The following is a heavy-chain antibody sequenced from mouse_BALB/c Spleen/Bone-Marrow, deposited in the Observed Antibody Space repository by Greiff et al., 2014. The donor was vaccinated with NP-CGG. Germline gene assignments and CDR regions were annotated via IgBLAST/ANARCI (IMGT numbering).Heavy chain of an antibody. V-gene: IGHV1-18*01. Sequence: VQLKQSGPELVKPRASMKISCKASGYSFTDYTMNWVKQSHGKNLEWIGLINPYNGGTDYSQKFKGKATLTVDKSSSTAYMELLSLTSEDSAVYYCARGATMITTGDAMDYWGQGTSVTVSS. CDR2: INPYNGGT. D-gene: IGHD2-4*01. CDR3: ARGATMITTGDAMDY. CDR1: GYSFTDYT. J-gene: IGHJ4*01.